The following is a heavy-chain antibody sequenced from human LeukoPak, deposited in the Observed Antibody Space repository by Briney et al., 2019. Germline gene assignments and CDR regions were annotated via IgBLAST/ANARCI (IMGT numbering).Heavy chain of an antibody. CDR2: IYYSGST. Sequence: TPSETLSLTCSVSGGSISSYYWSWIRQPPGKGPEWIGYIYYSGSTKYNPSLKSRVTISGDTSKNQLSLKLSSVTAADTAVYYCAREGAYYYDSSGNDAFDIWGQGTMVTVSS. J-gene: IGHJ3*02. D-gene: IGHD3-22*01. CDR1: GGSISSYY. V-gene: IGHV4-59*01. CDR3: AREGAYYYDSSGNDAFDI.